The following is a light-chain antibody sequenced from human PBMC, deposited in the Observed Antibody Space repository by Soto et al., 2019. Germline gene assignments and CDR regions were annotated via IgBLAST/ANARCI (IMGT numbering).Light chain of an antibody. V-gene: IGLV4-69*01. CDR1: SGHSNYA. J-gene: IGLJ2*01. Sequence: QSVLTQSPSASASLGASVKLTCTLSSGHSNYAIAWHQQQPEKGPRYLMKLNNDGSHSKGDGIPDRFSGSSSGAERYLTISSLQSEDESDYYCQTWATGISVVFGGGTKLTVL. CDR3: QTWATGISVV. CDR2: LNNDGSH.